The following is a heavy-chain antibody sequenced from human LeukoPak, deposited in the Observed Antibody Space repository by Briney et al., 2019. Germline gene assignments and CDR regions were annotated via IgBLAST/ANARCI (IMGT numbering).Heavy chain of an antibody. D-gene: IGHD6-13*01. CDR3: ARGAIDTEYSSSWYWDFDY. CDR2: ISSSSSYI. Sequence: GGSLRLSCAASGFTFSSYSMNWVRQAPGKGLEWVSSISSSSSYIYYADSVKGRFTISRDNAKNPLYLQVNSLRAEDTAVYYCARGAIDTEYSSSWYWDFDYWGQGTLVTVSS. V-gene: IGHV3-21*01. CDR1: GFTFSSYS. J-gene: IGHJ4*02.